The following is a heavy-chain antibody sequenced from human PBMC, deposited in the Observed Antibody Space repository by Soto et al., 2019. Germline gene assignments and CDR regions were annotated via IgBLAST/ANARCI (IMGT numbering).Heavy chain of an antibody. CDR2: ISSSSSYI. CDR3: AIDLEHDIVVVPAAIRIYYYYGMDV. Sequence: PGGSLRLSCAASGFTFSSYSMNWVRQAPGKGLEWVSSISSSSSYIYYADSVKGRFTISRDNAKNSLYLQMNSLRAEDTAVYYCAIDLEHDIVVVPAAIRIYYYYGMDVWGQGTTVTVSS. V-gene: IGHV3-21*01. CDR1: GFTFSSYS. D-gene: IGHD2-2*01. J-gene: IGHJ6*02.